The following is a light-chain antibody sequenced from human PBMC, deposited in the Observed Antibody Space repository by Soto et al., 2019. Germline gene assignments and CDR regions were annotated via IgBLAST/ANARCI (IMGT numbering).Light chain of an antibody. Sequence: QSVLTRPASVSGSPGQSITISCTVTSSDVGGYNYASWYQQHPGKAPKLMIYEVSNRPSGVSNRFSGSKSGNTASLAISGLQAEDEADYYCSSYTSSSTLYVFGTGTKVTVL. CDR3: SSYTSSSTLYV. CDR2: EVS. V-gene: IGLV2-14*01. CDR1: SSDVGGYNY. J-gene: IGLJ1*01.